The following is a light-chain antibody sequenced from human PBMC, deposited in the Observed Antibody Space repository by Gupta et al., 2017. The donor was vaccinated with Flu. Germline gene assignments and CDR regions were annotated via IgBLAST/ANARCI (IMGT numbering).Light chain of an antibody. CDR1: SSDVGGYNY. V-gene: IGLV2-11*01. CDR2: DVR. CDR3: CSYAGSYTLM. J-gene: IGLJ3*02. Sequence: QSALPQPRSVSGSPGQSVTISCTGTSSDVGGYNYLCWYQHHPGKAPRLMIYDVRKRPSGVPNRFSGSKSGSTASLTISGLQAEDEADYYCCSYAGSYTLMFGGGTKLTVL.